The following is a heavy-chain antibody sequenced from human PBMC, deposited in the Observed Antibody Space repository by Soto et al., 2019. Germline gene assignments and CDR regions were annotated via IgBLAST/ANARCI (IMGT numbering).Heavy chain of an antibody. Sequence: QVQLVQSGAEVKKPGSSVKVSCKAYGGTFSSYAISWVRQAPGQGLEWMGGIIPIFGTANYAQKFQGRVTITADESTSTAYMELSSLRSEDTAVYYCARDGGMASYFMNWFDPWGQGTLVTVSS. J-gene: IGHJ5*02. V-gene: IGHV1-69*01. CDR2: IIPIFGTA. CDR1: GGTFSSYA. CDR3: ARDGGMASYFMNWFDP. D-gene: IGHD3-16*01.